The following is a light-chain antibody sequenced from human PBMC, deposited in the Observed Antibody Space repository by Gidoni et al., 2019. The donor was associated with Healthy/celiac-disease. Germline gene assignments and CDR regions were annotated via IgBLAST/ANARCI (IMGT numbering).Light chain of an antibody. CDR1: KLGDKY. J-gene: IGLJ2*01. V-gene: IGLV3-1*01. Sequence: SYELTQPPSVSVSPGQTASITCSGDKLGDKYACWYQQKTGQSPVLVIYQDSKRPSGIPERFSGSNSGNTATLTISGTQAMDEADYYCQAWDSSTAVVFGGGTKLTVL. CDR2: QDS. CDR3: QAWDSSTAVV.